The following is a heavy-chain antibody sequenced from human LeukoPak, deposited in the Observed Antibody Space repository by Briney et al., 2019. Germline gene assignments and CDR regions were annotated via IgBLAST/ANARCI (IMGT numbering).Heavy chain of an antibody. CDR1: GFTFSSYS. CDR2: ISSSGSYI. Sequence: PGGSLRLSCAASGFTFSSYSMNWVRQAPGKGLEWVSSISSSGSYIYYADSVKGRFTISRDNAKNSLYLQMNSLRAEDTAVYYCASAGDYYYDSSGLNYYFDYWGQGTLVTVSS. J-gene: IGHJ4*02. V-gene: IGHV3-21*01. CDR3: ASAGDYYYDSSGLNYYFDY. D-gene: IGHD3-22*01.